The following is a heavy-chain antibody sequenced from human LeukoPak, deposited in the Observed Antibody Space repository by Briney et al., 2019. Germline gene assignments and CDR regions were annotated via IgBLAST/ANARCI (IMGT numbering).Heavy chain of an antibody. J-gene: IGHJ1*01. V-gene: IGHV3-30*18. CDR1: GFTFSSYG. CDR3: AKKVVVGATSPYSDFQD. D-gene: IGHD1-26*01. Sequence: GSLRLSCAASGFTFSSYGMHWVRQAPGKGLEWVAVISYDGSNKYYADSVKGRFTISRDNSKNTLYLQMNSLRAEDTALYYCAKKVVVGATSPYSDFQDWGQGTLVTVSS. CDR2: ISYDGSNK.